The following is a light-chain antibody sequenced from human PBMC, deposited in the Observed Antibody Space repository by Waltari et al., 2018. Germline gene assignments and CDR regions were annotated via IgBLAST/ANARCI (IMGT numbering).Light chain of an antibody. CDR3: QQYGYSPAT. Sequence: VLTRSPGTLSLSPGARATLSCRASRRVSGSYLAWYQQNPGQAPRLLIDVASSRATVIPDRFSGSGSGTDFTLTISRLQPEDLAVCYCQQYGYSPATFGQGTLLEIK. V-gene: IGKV3-20*01. CDR2: VAS. CDR1: RRVSGSY. J-gene: IGKJ5*01.